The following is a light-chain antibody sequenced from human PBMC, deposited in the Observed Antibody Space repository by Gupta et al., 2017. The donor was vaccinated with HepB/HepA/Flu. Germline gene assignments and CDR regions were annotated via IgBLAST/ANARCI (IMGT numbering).Light chain of an antibody. CDR3: QQSYSTPVT. Sequence: EIQMTQSPSSLSASVGDRITITCRASQSIRNFLNWYQQKPGKAPNLLIYATSSLQSGVPSRFSGSGSGTDFTLTISSLQAEDCAAYYCQQSYSTPVTFGPGTKVEIK. J-gene: IGKJ3*01. CDR1: QSIRNF. V-gene: IGKV1-39*01. CDR2: ATS.